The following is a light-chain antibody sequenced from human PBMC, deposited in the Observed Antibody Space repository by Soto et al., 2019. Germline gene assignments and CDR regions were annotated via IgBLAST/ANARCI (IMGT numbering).Light chain of an antibody. CDR2: GNS. Sequence: QLVLTQPPSVSGAPGQRVTISCTGSSSNIGAGYDVHWYQQLPGTAPKLLIYGNSNRPSGVPDRFSGSKSGTSASLAITGLQAEDEADYYCQSYDSGLSGYVFGTATKLTVL. V-gene: IGLV1-40*01. J-gene: IGLJ1*01. CDR3: QSYDSGLSGYV. CDR1: SSNIGAGYD.